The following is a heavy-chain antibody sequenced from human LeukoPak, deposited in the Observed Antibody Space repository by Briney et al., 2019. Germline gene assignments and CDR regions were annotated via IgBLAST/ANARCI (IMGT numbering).Heavy chain of an antibody. CDR1: GYTFTSYD. J-gene: IGHJ4*02. CDR3: ARDEMATITGFDY. D-gene: IGHD5-24*01. CDR2: MNPNSGNT. Sequence: ASVKVSCKASGYTFTSYDINWVRQATGQGLEWMGWMNPNSGNTGYAQKFQGRVTMTRDMSTSTVYMELSSLRSEDTAVYYCARDEMATITGFDYWGQGTLVTVSS. V-gene: IGHV1-8*02.